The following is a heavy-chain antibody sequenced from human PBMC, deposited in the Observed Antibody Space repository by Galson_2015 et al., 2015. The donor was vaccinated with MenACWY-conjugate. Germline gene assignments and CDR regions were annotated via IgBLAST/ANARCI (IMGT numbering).Heavy chain of an antibody. D-gene: IGHD3-10*01. CDR1: GFTFSNAW. CDR2: IKSKTDGGTT. J-gene: IGHJ4*02. CDR3: TTVRAHIWFGELLYY. Sequence: SLRLSCAASGFTFSNAWMSWVRQAPGKGLEWVGRIKSKTDGGTTDYAAPVKGRFTISRDDSKNTLYLQMNSLKTEDTAVYYCTTVRAHIWFGELLYYWGQGTLVTVSS. V-gene: IGHV3-15*01.